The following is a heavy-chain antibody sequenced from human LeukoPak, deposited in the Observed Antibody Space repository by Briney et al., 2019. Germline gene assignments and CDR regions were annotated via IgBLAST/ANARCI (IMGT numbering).Heavy chain of an antibody. V-gene: IGHV1-18*01. CDR2: ISAYNGNT. CDR3: ARLWELLPLDY. D-gene: IGHD1-26*01. CDR1: GYTFTSHG. J-gene: IGHJ4*01. Sequence: GASVKVSCKASGYTFTSHGISWVRQAPGQGLEWMGWISAYNGNTNYAQKLQGRVTMTTDTSTSTAYMELRSLRSDDTAVYYCARLWELLPLDYWGQEPWSPSPQ.